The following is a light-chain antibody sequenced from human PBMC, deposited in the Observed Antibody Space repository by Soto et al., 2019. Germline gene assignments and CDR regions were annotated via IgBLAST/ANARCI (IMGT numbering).Light chain of an antibody. CDR1: SSNIGSQY. J-gene: IGLJ2*01. V-gene: IGLV1-47*01. Sequence: QPVLTQPPSASGTPGQRVTISCSGSSSNIGSQYVYWYQQLPGTAPKVLIYRNTERPSGVPDRFSGSKSGTSASLAISGLRSEDESDYYCAAWDGSLNGWLFGGGTKVTVL. CDR2: RNT. CDR3: AAWDGSLNGWL.